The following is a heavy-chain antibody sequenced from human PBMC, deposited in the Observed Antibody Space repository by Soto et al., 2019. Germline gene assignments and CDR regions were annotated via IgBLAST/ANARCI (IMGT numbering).Heavy chain of an antibody. CDR3: ARDGASESYYYYGMDV. Sequence: ASVKVSRKASGYTFTSYGISWVRQAPGQGLEWMGWISAYNGNTNYAQKLQGRVTMTTDTSTSTAYMELRSLRSDDTAVYYCARDGASESYYYYGMDVWGQGTTVTVSS. J-gene: IGHJ6*02. CDR2: ISAYNGNT. CDR1: GYTFTSYG. V-gene: IGHV1-18*04.